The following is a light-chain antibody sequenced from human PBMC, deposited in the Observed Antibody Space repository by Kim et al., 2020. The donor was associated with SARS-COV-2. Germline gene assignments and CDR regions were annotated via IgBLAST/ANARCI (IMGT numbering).Light chain of an antibody. CDR3: QSYDSSNLWV. CDR1: SGSIASNY. Sequence: KPLTISCTRGSGSIASNYVQWYQQRPGSAPTTVIYEDNQRPSGVPDRFSGSIDSSSNSASLTISGLKTEDEADYYCQSYDSSNLWVFGGGTQLTVL. V-gene: IGLV6-57*03. CDR2: EDN. J-gene: IGLJ3*02.